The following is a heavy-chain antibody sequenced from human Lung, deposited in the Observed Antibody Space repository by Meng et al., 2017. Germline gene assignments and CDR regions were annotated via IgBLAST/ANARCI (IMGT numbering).Heavy chain of an antibody. CDR3: ARRGRYYDSSGLFDY. V-gene: IGHV1-18*01. J-gene: IGHJ4*02. CDR2: ISAYNGNT. D-gene: IGHD3-22*01. CDR1: GYTFTFYG. Sequence: QVQLGQSGAEVKKPGAPVRVSCKASGYTFTFYGISWVRQAPGQGLEWMGWISAYNGNTKYAQKLQDRVTMTTDTSTSTAYMELRSLRSDDTAVYYCARRGRYYDSSGLFDYWGQGTLVTVSS.